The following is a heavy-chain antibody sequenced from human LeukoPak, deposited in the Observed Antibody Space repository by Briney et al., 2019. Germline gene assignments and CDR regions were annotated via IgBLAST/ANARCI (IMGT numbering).Heavy chain of an antibody. CDR3: AREGDPNYGSGSQGFDY. Sequence: GGSLRPSCAASGFTFSSYAMHWVRQAPGKGLEYVSAISSNGGSTYYANSVKGRFTISRDNSKNTLYLQMGSLRAEDMAVYYCAREGDPNYGSGSQGFDYWGQGTLVTVSS. CDR1: GFTFSSYA. D-gene: IGHD3-10*01. V-gene: IGHV3-64*01. J-gene: IGHJ4*02. CDR2: ISSNGGST.